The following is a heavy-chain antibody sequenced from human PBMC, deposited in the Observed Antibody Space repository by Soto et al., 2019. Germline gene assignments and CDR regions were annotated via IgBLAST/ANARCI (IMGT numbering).Heavy chain of an antibody. CDR2: IYYSGST. J-gene: IGHJ5*02. CDR1: GGSISSGDYY. V-gene: IGHV4-30-4*01. D-gene: IGHD2-2*01. Sequence: QVQLQESGPGLVKPSQTLSLTCTVSGGSISSGDYYWSWIRQPPGKGLEWIGYIYYSGSTYYNPSLKVRVTISVDTSKNQFSLKLSSVTAADTAVYYCARGKISTRNWFDPWGQGTLVTVSS. CDR3: ARGKISTRNWFDP.